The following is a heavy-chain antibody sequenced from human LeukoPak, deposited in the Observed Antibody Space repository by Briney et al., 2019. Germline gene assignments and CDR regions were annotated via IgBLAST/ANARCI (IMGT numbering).Heavy chain of an antibody. D-gene: IGHD6-13*01. CDR2: LNPNGRNT. J-gene: IGHJ4*02. V-gene: IGHV3-74*01. Sequence: GGSLRLSCAASGFTFSDYWMNWLRQAPGKGLMWVSRLNPNGRNTDYADSVKGRFTFSRDNSKNTLYLQMNSLTVEDTAVYYCARSQSSSLIDYWGQGTLVTVSS. CDR3: ARSQSSSLIDY. CDR1: GFTFSDYW.